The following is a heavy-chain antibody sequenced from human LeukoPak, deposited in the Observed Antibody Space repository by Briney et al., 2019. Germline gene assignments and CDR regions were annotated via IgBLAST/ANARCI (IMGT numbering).Heavy chain of an antibody. CDR2: INHSGST. V-gene: IGHV4-34*01. J-gene: IGHJ6*02. CDR3: ARVIAATGPGSYYYGMGV. D-gene: IGHD6-13*01. CDR1: GGSFSGYY. Sequence: SETLSLTCAVYGGSFSGYYWSWIRQPPGKGLEWIGEINHSGSTNYNPSLKSRVTISVDTSKNQFSLKLSSVTAADTAVHYCARVIAATGPGSYYYGMGVWGQGTTVTVSS.